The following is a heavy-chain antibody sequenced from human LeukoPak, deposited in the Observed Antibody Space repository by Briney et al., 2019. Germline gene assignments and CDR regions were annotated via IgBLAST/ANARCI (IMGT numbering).Heavy chain of an antibody. J-gene: IGHJ4*02. D-gene: IGHD6-19*01. Sequence: ASVKVSCKASGYTFTGYYMHWVRQAPGQGLEWMAWISPNSGGTNYAQKLQGRVTMTRDTSISTAYMELSRLRSDDTAVYYCARDCEHLASGWPGCFDYWGQGTLVTVSS. CDR3: ARDCEHLASGWPGCFDY. CDR1: GYTFTGYY. V-gene: IGHV1-2*02. CDR2: ISPNSGGT.